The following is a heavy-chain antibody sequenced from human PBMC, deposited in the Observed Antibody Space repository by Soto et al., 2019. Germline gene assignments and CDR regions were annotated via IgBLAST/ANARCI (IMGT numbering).Heavy chain of an antibody. CDR1: GFTFTSSA. D-gene: IGHD6-6*01. Sequence: SVKVSCKVSGFTFTSSALQWLRQARGQRFEWIGWIVVGSGNTNYAQKFQERVTLTRDMSTSTAYMELSNLRSEDTAVYYCAGSSSRVDYYYYYGMDVWGQGTTVTVSS. J-gene: IGHJ6*02. CDR3: AGSSSRVDYYYYYGMDV. V-gene: IGHV1-58*01. CDR2: IVVGSGNT.